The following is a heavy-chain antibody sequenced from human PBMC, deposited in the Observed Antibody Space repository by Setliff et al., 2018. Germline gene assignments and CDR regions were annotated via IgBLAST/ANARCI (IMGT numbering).Heavy chain of an antibody. Sequence: LSCAASGFTFSYAWMSWVRQPPGKGLEWVATIKHGGTTYYNPSLRSRVIISVDASKNAFSLRLNSVTAADTAVFYCARHAITSGGRPDYFDNWGPGTLVTVSS. D-gene: IGHD2-8*01. CDR2: IKHGGTT. J-gene: IGHJ4*02. CDR1: GFTFSYA. CDR3: ARHAITSGGRPDYFDN. V-gene: IGHV4-38-2*01.